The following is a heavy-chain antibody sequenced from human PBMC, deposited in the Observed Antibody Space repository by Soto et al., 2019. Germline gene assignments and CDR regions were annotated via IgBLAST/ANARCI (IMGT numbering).Heavy chain of an antibody. J-gene: IGHJ6*02. D-gene: IGHD2-2*01. V-gene: IGHV1-3*01. CDR2: INAGNGNT. CDR3: ARRTCSSTSCYEYYYYGMDV. CDR1: GYTFTSYG. Sequence: GASVKVSCKASGYTFTSYGISWVRQAPGQRLEWMGWINAGNGNTKYSQKFQGRVTITRDTSASTAYMELSSLRSEDTAVYYCARRTCSSTSCYEYYYYGMDVWGQGTTVTVSS.